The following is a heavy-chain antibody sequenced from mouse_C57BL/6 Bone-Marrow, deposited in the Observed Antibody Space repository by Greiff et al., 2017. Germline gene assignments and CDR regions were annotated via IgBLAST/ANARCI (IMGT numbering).Heavy chain of an antibody. CDR1: GFTFSSYG. CDR3: ARHQTAQASFAY. J-gene: IGHJ3*01. CDR2: ISSGGRYT. V-gene: IGHV5-6*02. Sequence: DVMLVESGGDLVQPGGSLKLSCAASGFTFSSYGMSWVRQTPDKRLAWVATISSGGRYTYSPDSVKGRFTISRDNAKNTLYLQMRSLKSEDTAMYYCARHQTAQASFAYWGQGTLVTVSA. D-gene: IGHD3-2*02.